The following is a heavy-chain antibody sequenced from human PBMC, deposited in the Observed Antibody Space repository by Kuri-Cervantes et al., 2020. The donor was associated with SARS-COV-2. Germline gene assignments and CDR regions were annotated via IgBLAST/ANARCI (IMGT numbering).Heavy chain of an antibody. D-gene: IGHD2-15*01. CDR2: ISGSGGST. J-gene: IGHJ1*01. V-gene: IGHV3-23*01. Sequence: GESLKISCAASGFTFSSYAMSWVRQAPGKGLEWVSAISGSGGSTYYADSVKGRFTISRDNSKNTLYLQMNSLRAEDTAVYYRAKWGGYCGGGSCSLPFQHWGQGTLVTVSS. CDR3: AKWGGYCGGGSCSLPFQH. CDR1: GFTFSSYA.